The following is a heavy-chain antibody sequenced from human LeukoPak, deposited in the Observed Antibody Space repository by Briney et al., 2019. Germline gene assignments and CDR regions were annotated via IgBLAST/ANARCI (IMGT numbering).Heavy chain of an antibody. CDR3: ARVGRNDAFDI. V-gene: IGHV3-48*03. CDR1: GFTFSSYQ. J-gene: IGHJ3*02. CDR2: IGSSGSTI. Sequence: GGSLRLSCAASGFTFSSYQMNWVRQAPGKGLEWVACIGSSGSTIYYADSVKGRFTISRDNAKNSLYLQMNSLRAEDTAVYYCARVGRNDAFDIWGQGTMVTVSS. D-gene: IGHD3/OR15-3a*01.